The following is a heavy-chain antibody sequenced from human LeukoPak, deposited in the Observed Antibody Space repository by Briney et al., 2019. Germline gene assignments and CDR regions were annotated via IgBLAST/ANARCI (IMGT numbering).Heavy chain of an antibody. V-gene: IGHV3-7*01. CDR3: ARDYDILTGSEGYFDY. D-gene: IGHD3-9*01. J-gene: IGHJ4*02. CDR1: GFTFSSYW. CDR2: IKQDGSEK. Sequence: PGGSLRLSCAASGFTFSSYWMSWVRQAPGKGLEWVANIKQDGSEKYYVDSVKGRFTISRDNAENSLYLQMNSLRAEDTAVYYCARDYDILTGSEGYFDYWGQGTLVTVSS.